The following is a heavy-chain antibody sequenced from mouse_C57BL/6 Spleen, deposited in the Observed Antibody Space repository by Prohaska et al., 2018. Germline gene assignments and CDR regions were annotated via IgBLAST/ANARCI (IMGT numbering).Heavy chain of an antibody. D-gene: IGHD3-2*02. J-gene: IGHJ2*01. CDR1: GYTFTTYG. Sequence: QIQLVQSGPELKKPGETVKISCKASGYTFTTYGMSWVKQAPGKGLKWMGWINTYSGVPTYADDFKGRFAFSLETSASTAYLQINNLKNEDTATYFCARVDGAAQAGFDYWGQGTTLTVSS. V-gene: IGHV9-3*01. CDR3: ARVDGAAQAGFDY. CDR2: INTYSGVP.